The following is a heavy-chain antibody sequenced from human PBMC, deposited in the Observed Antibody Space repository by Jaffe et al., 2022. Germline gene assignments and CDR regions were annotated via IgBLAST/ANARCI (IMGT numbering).Heavy chain of an antibody. CDR2: IRYDGSNK. V-gene: IGHV3-30*02. CDR1: GFTFSSYG. CDR3: AKDSAGYSSSWSLYYFDY. D-gene: IGHD6-13*01. Sequence: QVQLVESGGGVVQPGGSLRLSCAASGFTFSSYGMHWVRQAPGKGLEWVAFIRYDGSNKYYADSVKGRFTISRDNSKNTLYLQMNSLRAEDTAVYYCAKDSAGYSSSWSLYYFDYWGQGTLVTVSS. J-gene: IGHJ4*02.